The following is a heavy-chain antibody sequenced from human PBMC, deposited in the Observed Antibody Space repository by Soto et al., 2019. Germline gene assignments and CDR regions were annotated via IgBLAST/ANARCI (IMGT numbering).Heavy chain of an antibody. Sequence: PSQTLSLTCAISGDSVSSNSAAWKWIRQSPSRGLELLGRTYYRSKWYNDYAVSVTSRITINPDTSKNQVSLQLNSGTRVDTAVYYCARDELRSSRGYYSYGMDVWGQGTTVTVSS. CDR1: GDSVSSNSAA. CDR3: ARDELRSSRGYYSYGMDV. J-gene: IGHJ6*02. D-gene: IGHD3-3*01. V-gene: IGHV6-1*01. CDR2: TYYRSKWYN.